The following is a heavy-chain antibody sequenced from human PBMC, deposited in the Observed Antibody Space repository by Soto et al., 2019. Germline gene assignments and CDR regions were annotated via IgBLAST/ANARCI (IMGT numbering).Heavy chain of an antibody. Sequence: EVQLVESGGGLVQPGGSLRLSCAASGFTFSSYSMNWVRPAPGQGLEWISYISSSSRTIYYAGSVKGRFTLSRDNAKNSLFLQMTSLRDEDTAVYYCARVQSIEEALRAGGQGTLVTVSS. V-gene: IGHV3-48*02. CDR2: ISSSSRTI. J-gene: IGHJ4*02. CDR1: GFTFSSYS. CDR3: ARVQSIEEALRA. D-gene: IGHD3-22*01.